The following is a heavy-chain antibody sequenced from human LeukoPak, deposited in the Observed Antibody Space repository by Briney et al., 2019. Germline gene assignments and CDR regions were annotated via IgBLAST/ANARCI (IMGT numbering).Heavy chain of an antibody. Sequence: SETLSLTCAVYGGSFSGYYWSWIRQPPGKGLEWIGEINHSGSTYYNPSLKSRVTISVDTSKNQFSLKLSSVTAADTAVYYCACIAAAGTLDPWGQGTLVTVSS. D-gene: IGHD6-13*01. V-gene: IGHV4-34*01. CDR2: INHSGST. CDR3: ACIAAAGTLDP. CDR1: GGSFSGYY. J-gene: IGHJ5*02.